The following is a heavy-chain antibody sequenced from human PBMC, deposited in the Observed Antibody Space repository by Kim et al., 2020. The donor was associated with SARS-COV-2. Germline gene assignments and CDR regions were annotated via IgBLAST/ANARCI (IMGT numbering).Heavy chain of an antibody. V-gene: IGHV4-59*13. Sequence: SETLSLTCTVSGGSISSYYWSWIRQPPEKGLEWIGYIYYSGSTNYNPSLKSRITISVDTSKNQFSLKLSSVTAADTAVYYCASAVGGPAGVPGVAVDYWGQGTLVAVSS. D-gene: IGHD2-15*01. CDR3: ASAVGGPAGVPGVAVDY. CDR2: IYYSGST. J-gene: IGHJ4*02. CDR1: GGSISSYY.